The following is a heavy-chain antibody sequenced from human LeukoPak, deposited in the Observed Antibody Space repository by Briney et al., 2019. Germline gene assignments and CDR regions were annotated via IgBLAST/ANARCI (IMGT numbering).Heavy chain of an antibody. D-gene: IGHD3-3*01. J-gene: IGHJ5*02. CDR1: GGSLSGYY. Sequence: SETLSLTCAIYGGSLSGYYWSWIRQPPGKGLEWIGEINHSGSTNYNPSLKSRVTISVDTSKNQFSLKLSSVTAADTAVYYCARGTLYYDFWSGTYNWFDPWGQGTLVTVSS. CDR3: ARGTLYYDFWSGTYNWFDP. V-gene: IGHV4-34*01. CDR2: INHSGST.